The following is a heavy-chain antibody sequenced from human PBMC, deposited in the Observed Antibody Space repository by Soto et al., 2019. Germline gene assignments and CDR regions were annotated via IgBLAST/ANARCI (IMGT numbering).Heavy chain of an antibody. Sequence: GGSLRLSCAASGFTFSTYAMTWVRQAPGKGLKCVSVISASGGSAYYEDSVKGRFTISRNNSKKTLNLQMNSLRAEVTAVYYCAKDREYSGYGYYFDYWGQGTLVTVSS. CDR2: ISASGGSA. CDR3: AKDREYSGYGYYFDY. V-gene: IGHV3-23*01. CDR1: GFTFSTYA. D-gene: IGHD5-12*01. J-gene: IGHJ4*02.